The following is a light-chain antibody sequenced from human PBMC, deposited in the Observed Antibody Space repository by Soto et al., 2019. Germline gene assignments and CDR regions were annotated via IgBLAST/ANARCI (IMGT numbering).Light chain of an antibody. Sequence: EIVLTQSPCTLSLSPGERATLSCRASQTVSSSFLAWYQQTPGQAPRLLIYAASSRATGIPDRFSGSGSGTDFTLTISRLEPEDFAVYYCQQYGNSPQTFGQGTKVDI. V-gene: IGKV3-20*01. CDR1: QTVSSSF. CDR3: QQYGNSPQT. CDR2: AAS. J-gene: IGKJ1*01.